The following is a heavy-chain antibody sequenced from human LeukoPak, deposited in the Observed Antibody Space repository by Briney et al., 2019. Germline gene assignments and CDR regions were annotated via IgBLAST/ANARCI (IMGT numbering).Heavy chain of an antibody. V-gene: IGHV1-46*03. D-gene: IGHD4-11*01. CDR3: ARGSPRHSSYFAFDI. CDR1: GYTFTSYY. CDR2: INPSGGST. J-gene: IGHJ3*02. Sequence: ASAKVSCEASGYTFTSYYMHWVRQAPGQGLEWMGIINPSGGSTSYAQKFQGRVTMTRDTSTSTVYMELSSLRSEDTAVYYCARGSPRHSSYFAFDIWGQGTMVTVSS.